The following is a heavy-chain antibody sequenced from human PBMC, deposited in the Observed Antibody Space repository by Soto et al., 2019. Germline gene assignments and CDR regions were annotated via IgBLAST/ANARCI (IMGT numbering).Heavy chain of an antibody. CDR1: GGSFSGYY. J-gene: IGHJ5*02. V-gene: IGHV4-34*01. CDR3: ARETEGDCSGGSCYSSWFDP. Sequence: SETLSLTCAVYGGSFSGYYGSWIRQPPGKGLEWIGEINHSGSTNYNPSLKSRVTISVDTSKNQFSLKLSSVTAADTAVYYCARETEGDCSGGSCYSSWFDPWGQGTLVTVSP. D-gene: IGHD2-15*01. CDR2: INHSGST.